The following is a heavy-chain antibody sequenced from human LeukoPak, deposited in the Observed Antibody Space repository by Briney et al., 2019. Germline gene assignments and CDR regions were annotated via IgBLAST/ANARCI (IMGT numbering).Heavy chain of an antibody. CDR2: TDHSGNT. J-gene: IGHJ4*02. CDR1: IGSFSGYH. CDR3: ARQGSISAFDI. V-gene: IGHV4-34*01. Sequence: SETLSLTCAVYIGSFSGYHWSWIRQPPGRGLEWIGETDHSGNTKYNPSLKSRVTISADTSKNQFSLKLRALSAADTAVYSCARQGSISAFDIWGREPWSPSPQ. D-gene: IGHD2-21*01.